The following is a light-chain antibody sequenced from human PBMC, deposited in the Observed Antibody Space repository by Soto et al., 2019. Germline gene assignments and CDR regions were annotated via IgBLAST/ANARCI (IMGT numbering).Light chain of an antibody. J-gene: IGKJ4*01. CDR2: DAS. CDR3: QQRGNWPSLT. V-gene: IGKV3-11*01. Sequence: EIVLTQSPATLSLSPGERATLSCRASQSISSQLAWYQQKPGQAPRLLIYDASNRATGIPARFRGSGSGTYFTLTIAGLEPEDFAVYYCQQRGNWPSLTFGGGTKVEIK. CDR1: QSISSQ.